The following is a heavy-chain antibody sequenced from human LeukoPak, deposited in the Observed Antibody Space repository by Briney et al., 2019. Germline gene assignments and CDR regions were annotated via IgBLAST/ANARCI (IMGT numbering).Heavy chain of an antibody. V-gene: IGHV6-1*01. Sequence: SRTLSLTCAISGDSVSSNSAAWNWIRQSPSRGLEWLGRTYYRAKWYYDYAVSVKSRITINSDTSKNQFSLQLNSVTPEDTAVYYCARAAGDYYYFYYMDAWGKGTTVIASS. D-gene: IGHD6-13*01. CDR1: GDSVSSNSAA. CDR3: ARAAGDYYYFYYMDA. J-gene: IGHJ6*03. CDR2: TYYRAKWYY.